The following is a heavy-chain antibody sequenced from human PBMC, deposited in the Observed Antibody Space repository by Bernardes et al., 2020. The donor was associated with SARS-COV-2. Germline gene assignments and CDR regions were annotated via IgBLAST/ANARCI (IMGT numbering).Heavy chain of an antibody. J-gene: IGHJ4*02. V-gene: IGHV3-23*01. CDR3: AKDDDRPLFGAPGFDS. CDR1: GFTFRDYA. CDR2: ISGNVGST. Sequence: GGSLRLSCAASGFTFRDYAMSWVRQAPGKGLEWVSAISGNVGSTYYADSVKGRFTISRDNFKNTLQLQMDSLRAEDTAVYYCAKDDDRPLFGAPGFDSWGQGTLVTVSS. D-gene: IGHD3-3*01.